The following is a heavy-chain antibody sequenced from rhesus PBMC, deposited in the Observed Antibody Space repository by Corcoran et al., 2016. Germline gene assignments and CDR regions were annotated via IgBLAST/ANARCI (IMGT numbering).Heavy chain of an antibody. Sequence: QVQLQESGPGLVKPSETLSLTCAVSGGSISSSNWWSWIRQYPGKGLEWIGYIYGGSGSTRYNPYLKRRVTISTDTSKNQFSLKLSSVTAADTVVYYCARQGVEYCTGSGCPNFDYWGHGVLVTVSS. CDR1: GGSISSSNW. J-gene: IGHJ4*01. CDR2: IYGGSGST. D-gene: IGHD2-21*01. CDR3: ARQGVEYCTGSGCPNFDY. V-gene: IGHV4-65*01.